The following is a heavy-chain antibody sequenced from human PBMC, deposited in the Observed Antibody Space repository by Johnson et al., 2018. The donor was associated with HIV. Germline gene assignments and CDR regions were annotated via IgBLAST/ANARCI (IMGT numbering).Heavy chain of an antibody. Sequence: VQLVESGGGLVQPGRSLRLSCTASGFTFGDYAMSWVRQAPGKGLEWVGFIRSKAYGGTTEYAASVKGRFTIPRDDSKSIAYLQMHSLKTEDTAVYYCTRARRYYYDSSGAAPEAFDIWGQGTMVTVSS. CDR2: IRSKAYGGTT. J-gene: IGHJ3*02. CDR3: TRARRYYYDSSGAAPEAFDI. CDR1: GFTFGDYA. V-gene: IGHV3-49*04. D-gene: IGHD3-22*01.